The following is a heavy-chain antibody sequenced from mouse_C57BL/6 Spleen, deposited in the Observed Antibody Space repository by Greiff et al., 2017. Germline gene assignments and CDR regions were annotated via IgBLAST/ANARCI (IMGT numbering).Heavy chain of an antibody. CDR2: IDPSDSST. J-gene: IGHJ4*01. D-gene: IGHD2-2*01. CDR1: GYTFTSYW. CDR3: ARYDYYGYDEYYAMDY. Sequence: QVQLQQPGAELVKPGASVKLSCKASGYTFTSYWMQWVKQRPGQGLEWIGEIDPSDSSTNYNQKFKGKATLTVDKSSSTAYMQLSSLTSEDSAVYYCARYDYYGYDEYYAMDYWGQGTSVTVSS. V-gene: IGHV1-50*01.